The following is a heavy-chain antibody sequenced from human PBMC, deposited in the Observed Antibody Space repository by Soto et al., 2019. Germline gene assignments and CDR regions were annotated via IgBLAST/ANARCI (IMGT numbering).Heavy chain of an antibody. CDR2: ISPHTGGT. V-gene: IGHV1-2*02. CDR1: GYTFNRYY. J-gene: IGHJ6*02. D-gene: IGHD2-2*03. CDR3: ARASQMDINRYYYPMDV. Sequence: WASVKVSCKASGYTFNRYYMHWVRQAPGPGLEWMGWISPHTGGTTYAQKFQGRVTMTRDTSVSTACMELSSLGAEETAVYYCARASQMDINRYYYPMDVWGQGTTVAVSS.